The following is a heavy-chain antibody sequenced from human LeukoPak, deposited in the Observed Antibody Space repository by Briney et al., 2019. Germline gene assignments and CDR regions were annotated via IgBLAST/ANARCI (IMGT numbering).Heavy chain of an antibody. V-gene: IGHV4-38-2*02. CDR1: DYSVSSSYY. Sequence: PSETLFLTCTVSDYSVSSSYYWGWIRQPPGKGLEWIGSIYYSGSTYYNPSLKSRVTISVDTSKNQFSLKLSSVTAADTAVYYCARGKWELQGPNYYYYYMDVWGKGTTVTVSS. D-gene: IGHD1-26*01. CDR2: IYYSGST. J-gene: IGHJ6*03. CDR3: ARGKWELQGPNYYYYYMDV.